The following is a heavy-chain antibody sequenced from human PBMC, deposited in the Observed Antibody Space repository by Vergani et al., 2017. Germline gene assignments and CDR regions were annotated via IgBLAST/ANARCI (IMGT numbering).Heavy chain of an antibody. CDR3: VRDLYSRGPFGV. J-gene: IGHJ4*01. V-gene: IGHV4-38-2*02. D-gene: IGHD3-22*01. CDR2: VFHLGTV. CDR1: GVSITRGNY. Sequence: QVQLQESGPGLLKTSETLSLTCNVSGVSITRGNYWGWVRQCPGTGLEWNESVFHLGTVYYNPSLRSRVRLSIDADNVFSLGLQSVTAADTAVYFCVRDLYSRGPFGVWGQGSLVTVSP.